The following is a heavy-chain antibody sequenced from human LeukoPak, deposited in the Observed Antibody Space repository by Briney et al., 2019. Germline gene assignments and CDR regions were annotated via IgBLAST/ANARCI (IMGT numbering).Heavy chain of an antibody. CDR1: GFTFSSYA. CDR3: ARDVDTAMVLGAFDI. V-gene: IGHV4-59*01. CDR2: IYYSGST. J-gene: IGHJ3*02. D-gene: IGHD5-18*01. Sequence: GSLRLSCAASGFTFSSYAMSWVRQAPGKGLEWIGYIYYSGSTNYNPSLKSRVTISVDTSKNQFSLKLSSVTAADTAVYYCARDVDTAMVLGAFDIWGQGTMVTVSS.